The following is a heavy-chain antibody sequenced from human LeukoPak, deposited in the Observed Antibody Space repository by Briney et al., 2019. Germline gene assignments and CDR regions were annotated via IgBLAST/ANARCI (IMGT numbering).Heavy chain of an antibody. D-gene: IGHD2-2*01. Sequence: PGGSLRLSCAASGFTFSSYAMSWVRQAPGKGLEWVSVISGSGGSTYYADSVKGRFTISRDNAKNSLYLQMNSLRAEDTAVYYCARELLHPVVVPAANFDYWGQGTLVTVSS. J-gene: IGHJ4*02. CDR2: ISGSGGST. V-gene: IGHV3-23*01. CDR3: ARELLHPVVVPAANFDY. CDR1: GFTFSSYA.